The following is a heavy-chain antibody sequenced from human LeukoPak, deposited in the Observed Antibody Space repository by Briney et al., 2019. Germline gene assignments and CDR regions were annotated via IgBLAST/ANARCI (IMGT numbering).Heavy chain of an antibody. V-gene: IGHV3-30*19. Sequence: GGTLRLSCGASGFTFSNYGMLWVRQAPGEGLEWVAIIPYDGITEDDSDSVKGRFSTSRDNFKNTLFLQMTGLRDEDTAVYYCARHISTGWSIKCFFDFWGQGTLVTVSS. J-gene: IGHJ4*02. CDR2: IPYDGITE. D-gene: IGHD6-19*01. CDR3: ARHISTGWSIKCFFDF. CDR1: GFTFSNYG.